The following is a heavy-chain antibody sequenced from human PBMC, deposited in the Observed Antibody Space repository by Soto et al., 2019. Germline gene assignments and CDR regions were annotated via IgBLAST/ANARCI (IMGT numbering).Heavy chain of an antibody. CDR3: AREDSWAAYSSSEGGYYYYYGMDV. V-gene: IGHV1-69*13. D-gene: IGHD6-6*01. CDR1: GATFSSYA. CDR2: IIPIFGTA. Sequence: SVKVSCKASGATFSSYAISWVRQAPGQGLEWMGGIIPIFGTANYAQKFQGRVTITADESTSTAYMELSSLRSEDTAVYYCAREDSWAAYSSSEGGYYYYYGMDVWGQGTTVTVSS. J-gene: IGHJ6*02.